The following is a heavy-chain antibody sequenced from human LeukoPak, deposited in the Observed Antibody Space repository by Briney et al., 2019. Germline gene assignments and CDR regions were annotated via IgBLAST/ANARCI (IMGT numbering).Heavy chain of an antibody. CDR3: ARDPIWFGELSE. D-gene: IGHD3-10*01. CDR2: IYTSGST. V-gene: IGHV4-4*07. CDR1: GGSISSYY. J-gene: IGHJ3*01. Sequence: NPPETLSLTCTVSGGSISSYYWSWIRQPAGKGLEWIGRIYTSGSTNYNPSLKSRVTMSVDTSKNQFSLKLSSVTAADTAVYYCARDPIWFGELSEWGQGTMVTVSS.